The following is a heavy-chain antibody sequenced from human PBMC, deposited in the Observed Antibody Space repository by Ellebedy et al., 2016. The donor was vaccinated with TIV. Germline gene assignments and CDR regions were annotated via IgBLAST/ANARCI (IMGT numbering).Heavy chain of an antibody. CDR3: AKTAGLARPHRYVAAKPNWYFDL. J-gene: IGHJ2*01. D-gene: IGHD2-15*01. CDR2: IRSRPNSYAT. V-gene: IGHV3-73*01. CDR1: GFTFSGSA. Sequence: GGSLRLXXAASGFTFSGSAMHWVRQASGKGLEWVGRIRSRPNSYATAYAASVKGRFTISRDNSKNTLYLQMNSLRAEDTAVYYCAKTAGLARPHRYVAAKPNWYFDLWGRGTLVTVSS.